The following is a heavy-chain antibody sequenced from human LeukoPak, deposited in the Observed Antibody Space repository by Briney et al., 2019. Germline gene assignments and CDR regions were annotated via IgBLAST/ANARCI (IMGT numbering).Heavy chain of an antibody. CDR1: GGSFSGYY. CDR3: ARGRPYDILTGYLDY. D-gene: IGHD3-9*01. V-gene: IGHV4-34*01. Sequence: SETLSLTCAVYGGSFSGYYCSWIRQPPGKGLEWIGEINRSGSTNYNPSLKSRVTISVDTSKNQFSLKLSSVTAADTAVYYCARGRPYDILTGYLDYWGQGTLVTVSS. CDR2: INRSGST. J-gene: IGHJ4*02.